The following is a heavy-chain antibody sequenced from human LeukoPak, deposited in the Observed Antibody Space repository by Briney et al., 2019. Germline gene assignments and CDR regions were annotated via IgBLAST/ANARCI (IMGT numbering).Heavy chain of an antibody. CDR3: AREIDGSGSYYHPTGFDP. V-gene: IGHV4-38-2*02. CDR2: IYHSGST. Sequence: SETLSLTCTVSGYSISSGYYWGWIRQPPGKGLEWIGSIYHSGSTYYNPSLKSRVTISVDTSKNQFSLKLSSVTAADTAVYYCAREIDGSGSYYHPTGFDPWGQGTLVTVSS. D-gene: IGHD3-10*01. J-gene: IGHJ5*02. CDR1: GYSISSGYY.